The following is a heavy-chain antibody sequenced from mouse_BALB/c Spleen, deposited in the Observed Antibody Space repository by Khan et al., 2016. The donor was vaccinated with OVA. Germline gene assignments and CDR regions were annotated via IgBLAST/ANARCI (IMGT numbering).Heavy chain of an antibody. D-gene: IGHD1-1*01. CDR3: ARDTTWDYFDY. CDR2: INPYNDGT. J-gene: IGHJ2*01. Sequence: EVQLQESGPELVKPGASVKMSCKASGYTFTSYVMHWVKQKPGQGLEWIGYINPYNDGTKYNEKFKGKATLTSDKSSSTAYMELSSLTSEDSAVYYCARDTTWDYFDYWGQGTTLTVSS. CDR1: GYTFTSYV. V-gene: IGHV1S136*01.